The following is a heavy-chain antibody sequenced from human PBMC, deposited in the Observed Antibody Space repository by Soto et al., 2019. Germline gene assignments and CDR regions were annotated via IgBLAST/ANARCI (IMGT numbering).Heavy chain of an antibody. CDR1: GYTFTSYD. Sequence: SVKVSCKXSGYTFTSYDINWVRQATGQGLEWMGWMNPIFGTANYAQKFQGRVTITADESTSTAYMELSSLRSEDTAVYYCAARSTMRSDYWGQGTLVTVSS. J-gene: IGHJ4*02. V-gene: IGHV1-69*13. CDR3: AARSTMRSDY. CDR2: MNPIFGTA. D-gene: IGHD3-10*01.